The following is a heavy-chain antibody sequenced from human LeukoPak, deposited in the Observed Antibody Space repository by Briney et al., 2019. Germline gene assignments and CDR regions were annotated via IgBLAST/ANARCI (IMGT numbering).Heavy chain of an antibody. CDR1: GGSISSYY. V-gene: IGHV4-4*07. D-gene: IGHD3-10*01. Sequence: PSETLSLTCPVSGGSISSYYWSWIRQPAGKGLEWIGRIYTSGSTNYNPSLKSRVTMSVDTSKNQFSLKLSSVTAADTAVYYCARAVGSGSFQTYYYYMDVWGKGTTVTISS. CDR3: ARAVGSGSFQTYYYYMDV. CDR2: IYTSGST. J-gene: IGHJ6*03.